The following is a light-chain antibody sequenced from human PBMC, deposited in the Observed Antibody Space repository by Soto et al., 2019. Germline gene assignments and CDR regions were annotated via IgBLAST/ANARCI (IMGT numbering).Light chain of an antibody. CDR3: QQYNNWPWT. J-gene: IGKJ1*01. CDR1: QSISDT. Sequence: EIVMTQSPATLSVSPGGRATLSCRASQSISDTLAWYQQKPGQAPRLLIQGASTRATGFPARFSGSGSGTDFTLTISSLQSEDFAVYYCQQYNNWPWTFGQGTKVEIK. V-gene: IGKV3-15*01. CDR2: GAS.